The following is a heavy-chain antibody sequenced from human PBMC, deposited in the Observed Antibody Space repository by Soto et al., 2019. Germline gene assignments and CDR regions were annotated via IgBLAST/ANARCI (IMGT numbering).Heavy chain of an antibody. J-gene: IGHJ4*02. Sequence: QVQLVQSGAEVKTPGSSLKVSCKVSGSRFSNYVISWVRQAPGHGLEWLGRIIPIFNSTKYAQSFQGRVNITAEKSTSTASLELSSLRSDDTAVYYCAREGRGKKAGYNGLVSLGYWGQGTLVTVSS. CDR3: AREGRGKKAGYNGLVSLGY. V-gene: IGHV1-69*06. D-gene: IGHD2-2*02. CDR2: IIPIFNST. CDR1: GSRFSNYV.